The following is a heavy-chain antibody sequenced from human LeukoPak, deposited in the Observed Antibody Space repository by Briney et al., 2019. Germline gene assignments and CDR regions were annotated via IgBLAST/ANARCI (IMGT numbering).Heavy chain of an antibody. J-gene: IGHJ5*02. Sequence: SETLSLTCTVSGYSISSGYYWGWIRQPPGKGLEWIGSIYHSGSTYYNPSLKSRVTISVDTSKNQFSLKLSSVTAADTAVYYCARERTITMIVATPNWFDPWGQGTLVTVSS. D-gene: IGHD3-22*01. CDR1: GYSISSGYY. V-gene: IGHV4-38-2*02. CDR2: IYHSGST. CDR3: ARERTITMIVATPNWFDP.